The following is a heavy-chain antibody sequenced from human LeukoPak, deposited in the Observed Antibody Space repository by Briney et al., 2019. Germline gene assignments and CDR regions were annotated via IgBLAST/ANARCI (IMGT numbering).Heavy chain of an antibody. D-gene: IGHD3-9*01. Sequence: ASVKVSCKASGYTFTSYYMHWVRQAPGKGLEWMGIINPSGGSTSYAQKFQGRVTMTRDTSTSTVYMELSSLRSEDTAVYYCASAPRIRYFDWLSSPFDYWGQGTLVTVSS. V-gene: IGHV1-46*01. CDR1: GYTFTSYY. CDR3: ASAPRIRYFDWLSSPFDY. J-gene: IGHJ4*02. CDR2: INPSGGST.